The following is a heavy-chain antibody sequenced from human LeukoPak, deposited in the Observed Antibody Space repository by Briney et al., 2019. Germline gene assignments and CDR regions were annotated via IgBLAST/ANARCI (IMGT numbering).Heavy chain of an antibody. CDR1: GGSISSGDYY. D-gene: IGHD3-9*01. CDR3: ARAYYDILTGYSDHDAFDI. V-gene: IGHV4-30-4*01. Sequence: SQTLSLTCTVSGGSISSGDYYWSWIRQPPGKGLEWIGYIYYSGSTYYNPSLKSRVTISVDTSKNQFSLKLSSVTAADTAVYYCARAYYDILTGYSDHDAFDIWGQGTMVTVSS. CDR2: IYYSGST. J-gene: IGHJ3*02.